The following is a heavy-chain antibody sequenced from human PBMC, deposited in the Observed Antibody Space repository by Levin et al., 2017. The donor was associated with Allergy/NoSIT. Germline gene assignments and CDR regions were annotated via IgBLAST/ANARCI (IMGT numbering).Heavy chain of an antibody. CDR3: AKVYSSGWQSAFVDY. Sequence: LSLTCAASGFTFRSYVMSWVRQAPGKGLEWVSAISGSGGSTYYADSVKGRFIISRDNSKNTLYLQMNSLRAEDTALYYCAKVYSSGWQSAFVDYWGQGTLVTVSS. D-gene: IGHD6-19*01. CDR2: ISGSGGST. CDR1: GFTFRSYV. J-gene: IGHJ4*02. V-gene: IGHV3-23*01.